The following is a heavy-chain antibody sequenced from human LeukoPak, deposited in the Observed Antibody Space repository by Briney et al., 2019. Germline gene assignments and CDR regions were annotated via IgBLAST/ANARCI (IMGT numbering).Heavy chain of an antibody. CDR2: IYTSGST. CDR1: GGSISSGSYY. Sequence: SETLSLTCTVSGGSISSGSYYWSWIRQPAGKGLEWIGRIYTSGSTNYNPSLKSRVTISVDTSKNQFSLKLSSVTAADTAVYYCAKLSGYSYGYGAFDIWGQGTTVTVSS. V-gene: IGHV4-61*02. J-gene: IGHJ3*02. CDR3: AKLSGYSYGYGAFDI. D-gene: IGHD5-18*01.